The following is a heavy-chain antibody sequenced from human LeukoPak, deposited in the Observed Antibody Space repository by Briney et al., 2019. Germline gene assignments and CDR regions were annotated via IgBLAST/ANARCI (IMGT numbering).Heavy chain of an antibody. CDR1: GFTFSSYS. CDR2: ISSSSSYI. CDR3: ARGHGYSSSWGFYFDY. J-gene: IGHJ4*02. V-gene: IGHV3-21*01. D-gene: IGHD6-13*01. Sequence: GGSLRLSCAASGFTFSSYSMNWVRQAPGKGLEWVSSISSSSSYIYYADSVKGRFTISRDNAKNSLYLQMNSLRAEDTAVYYCARGHGYSSSWGFYFDYWGQGTLVTVFS.